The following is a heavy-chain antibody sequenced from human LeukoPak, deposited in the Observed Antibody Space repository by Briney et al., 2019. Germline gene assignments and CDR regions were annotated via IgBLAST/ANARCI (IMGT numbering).Heavy chain of an antibody. J-gene: IGHJ5*02. CDR3: ARGTYYSGSGPGSWFDP. Sequence: DPGGSLRLSCAASGFSVSDYYMNWIRQSPGKGLEWVSHISKKTAIEYADSVKGRFTISRDNANNLLLLQMDSLRPEDTGVYYCARGTYYSGSGPGSWFDPWGHRTPVTVSS. D-gene: IGHD3-10*01. CDR2: ISKKTAI. V-gene: IGHV3-11*01. CDR1: GFSVSDYY.